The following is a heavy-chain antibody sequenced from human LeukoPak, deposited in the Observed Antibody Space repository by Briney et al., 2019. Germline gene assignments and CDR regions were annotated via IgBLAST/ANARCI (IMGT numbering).Heavy chain of an antibody. D-gene: IGHD3-10*01. V-gene: IGHV1-2*02. J-gene: IGHJ3*02. Sequence: ASVKVSCKASGYTFTGYYMHWVRQAPGQGLEWMGWINPNSDGTNYAQKFQGRVTMTRDTSISTAYMELSRLRSDDTAVYYCARRRGVYYGSGSYSFVFGAFDIWGQGTMVTVSS. CDR1: GYTFTGYY. CDR2: INPNSDGT. CDR3: ARRRGVYYGSGSYSFVFGAFDI.